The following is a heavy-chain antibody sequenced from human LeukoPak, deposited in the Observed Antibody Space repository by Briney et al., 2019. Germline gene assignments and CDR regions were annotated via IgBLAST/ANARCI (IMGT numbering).Heavy chain of an antibody. J-gene: IGHJ5*02. CDR2: IYYSGST. V-gene: IGHV4-59*01. CDR1: GGSISSYY. CDR3: ASNSYGSGPSWLDP. D-gene: IGHD3-10*01. Sequence: SETLSLTCTVSGGSISSYYWSWIRQPPGKGLEWIGYIYYSGSTNYNPSLKSRVTISVDTSKNQFSLKLSSVTAADTAVYYCASNSYGSGPSWLDPWGQGTLVTVSS.